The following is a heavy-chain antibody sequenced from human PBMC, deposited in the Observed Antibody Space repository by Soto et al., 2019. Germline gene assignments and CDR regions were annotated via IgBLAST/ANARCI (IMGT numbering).Heavy chain of an antibody. J-gene: IGHJ6*02. CDR1: GFTFSSYW. CDR3: AKDGSSGWSNNYYYGMDV. CDR2: IKQDGSDK. V-gene: IGHV3-7*01. Sequence: GGSLRLSCAASGFTFSSYWMSWVRQAPGKGLEWVANIKQDGSDKYYVDSVKGRFTISRDNAKNSLYLQMNSLRAEDTAVYYCAKDGSSGWSNNYYYGMDVWGQGTTVTVSS. D-gene: IGHD6-19*01.